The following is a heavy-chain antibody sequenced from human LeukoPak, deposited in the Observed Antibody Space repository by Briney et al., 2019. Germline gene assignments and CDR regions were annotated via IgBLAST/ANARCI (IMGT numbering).Heavy chain of an antibody. D-gene: IGHD6-19*01. Sequence: ASVTVSCTASGRTFSSYAISWARQAPRQGREWMGGIIPIFGTANYANNFHGRVTITADESTRTAYLRLSSMRSEDTAVYYCARQFTSYETGGGTYVWSDAIDIWGQGTMVTVSA. J-gene: IGHJ3*02. CDR1: GRTFSSYA. V-gene: IGHV1-69*13. CDR2: IIPIFGTA. CDR3: ARQFTSYETGGGTYVWSDAIDI.